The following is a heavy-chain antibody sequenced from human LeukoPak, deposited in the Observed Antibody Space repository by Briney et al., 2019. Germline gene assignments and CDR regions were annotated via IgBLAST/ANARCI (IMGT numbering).Heavy chain of an antibody. CDR2: ISSSSSSYK. V-gene: IGHV3-21*01. CDR1: GFTFISYN. Sequence: GGSLRLSCAASGFTFISYNMNWVRQAPGKGLEWVSSISSSSSSYKYYADSVKGRFTVSRDNAKNSLYLQMNSLRAEDTAVYYCAREKSFLEWLSTGRRDGYYMDVWGKGTTVTISS. CDR3: AREKSFLEWLSTGRRDGYYMDV. D-gene: IGHD3-3*02. J-gene: IGHJ6*03.